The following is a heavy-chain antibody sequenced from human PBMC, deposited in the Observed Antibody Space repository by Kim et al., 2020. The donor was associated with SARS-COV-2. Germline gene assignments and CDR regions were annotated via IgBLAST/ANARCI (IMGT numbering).Heavy chain of an antibody. CDR2: INHSGST. V-gene: IGHV4-34*01. CDR3: ARAWGGPMYGMDV. D-gene: IGHD3-16*01. J-gene: IGHJ6*02. Sequence: SETLSLTCAVYGGSFSGYYWSWIRQPPGKGLEWIGEINHSGSTNYNPSLKSRVTISVDTSKNQFSLKLSSVTAADTAVYYCARAWGGPMYGMDVWGQGTTVTVSS. CDR1: GGSFSGYY.